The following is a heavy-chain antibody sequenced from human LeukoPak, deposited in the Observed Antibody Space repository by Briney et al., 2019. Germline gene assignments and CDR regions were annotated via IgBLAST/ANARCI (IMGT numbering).Heavy chain of an antibody. V-gene: IGHV1-8*01. Sequence: ASVKVSCKASGYTFTSYDINWVRQATGQGLEWMGWMNPNSGNTGYAQKLQGRVTMTTDTSTSTAYMELRSLRSDDTAVYYCARARGRGLTGYNWFDPWGQGTLVTVSS. J-gene: IGHJ5*02. CDR2: MNPNSGNT. CDR1: GYTFTSYD. D-gene: IGHD3-9*01. CDR3: ARARGRGLTGYNWFDP.